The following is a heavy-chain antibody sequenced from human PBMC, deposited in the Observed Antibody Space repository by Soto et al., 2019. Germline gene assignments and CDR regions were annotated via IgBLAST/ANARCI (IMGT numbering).Heavy chain of an antibody. CDR3: ARTAPMDAGDKHYYDF. CDR1: GGTFSTFG. Sequence: ASVKVSCKTSGGTFSTFGISWVRQAPGQGLEWMGGIIPFFGTAEYSQKFEDRITITADESTNTVYMDLRSLTSEDTAIYYCARTAPMDAGDKHYYDFWGQGALCTVAS. J-gene: IGHJ4*02. CDR2: IIPFFGTA. V-gene: IGHV1-69*13. D-gene: IGHD4-17*01.